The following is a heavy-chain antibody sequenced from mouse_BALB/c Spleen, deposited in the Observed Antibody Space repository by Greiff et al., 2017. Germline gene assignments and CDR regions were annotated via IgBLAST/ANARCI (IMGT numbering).Heavy chain of an antibody. Sequence: VQLQQSGAELVRPGVSVKISCKGSGYTFTDYAMHWVKQSHAKSLEWIGVISTYYGDASYNQKFKGKATMTVDKSSSTAYMELARLTSEDSAIYYCARSHYYGSSRDFDYWGQGTTLTVSS. V-gene: IGHV1S137*01. J-gene: IGHJ2*01. CDR2: ISTYYGDA. CDR1: GYTFTDYA. CDR3: ARSHYYGSSRDFDY. D-gene: IGHD1-1*01.